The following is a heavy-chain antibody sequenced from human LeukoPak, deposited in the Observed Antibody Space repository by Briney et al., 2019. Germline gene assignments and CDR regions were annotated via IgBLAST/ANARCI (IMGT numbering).Heavy chain of an antibody. Sequence: ASVKVSCKASGYTFTGYYMHWVRQAPGQGLEWMGWINPNSGGTNYAQKFQGRVTMTTDTSISTAYMELNRLTSDDTAVYYCARGHIAATETGDYWGQGTLVTVSS. J-gene: IGHJ4*02. CDR3: ARGHIAATETGDY. D-gene: IGHD6-13*01. V-gene: IGHV1-2*02. CDR1: GYTFTGYY. CDR2: INPNSGGT.